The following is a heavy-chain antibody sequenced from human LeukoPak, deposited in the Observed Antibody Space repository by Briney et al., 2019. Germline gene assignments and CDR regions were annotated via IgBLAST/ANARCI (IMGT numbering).Heavy chain of an antibody. J-gene: IGHJ4*02. D-gene: IGHD2-15*01. CDR3: AKDRRSGNPYYFDY. V-gene: IGHV3-23*01. CDR2: ISGSGGST. CDR1: GYSFTSYW. Sequence: GESLKISCKGSGYSFTSYWIGWVRQAPGKGLEWVSAISGSGGSTYYADSVKGRFTISRDNSKNTLYLQMNSLRAEDTAVYYCAKDRRSGNPYYFDYWGQGTLVTVSS.